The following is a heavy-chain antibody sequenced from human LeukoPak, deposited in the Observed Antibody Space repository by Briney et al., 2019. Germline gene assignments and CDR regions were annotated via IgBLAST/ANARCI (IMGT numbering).Heavy chain of an antibody. CDR1: GFTFSSYG. Sequence: GRSLRLSCAASGFTFSSYGMHWVRQAPGKELEWVAVIWYDGSNKYYADSVKGRFTISRDNSKNTLYLQMNSLRAEDTAVYYCARGPYNWNDEVGDWFDPWGQGTLVTVSS. CDR2: IWYDGSNK. V-gene: IGHV3-33*01. D-gene: IGHD1-1*01. J-gene: IGHJ5*02. CDR3: ARGPYNWNDEVGDWFDP.